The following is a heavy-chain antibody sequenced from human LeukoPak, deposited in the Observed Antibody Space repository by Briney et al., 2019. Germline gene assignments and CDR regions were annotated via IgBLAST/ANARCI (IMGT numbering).Heavy chain of an antibody. D-gene: IGHD3-10*01. V-gene: IGHV7-4-1*02. CDR2: INTNTGNP. CDR1: GYTFTSYA. CDR3: ARDLGSGGSGSYDAFDI. Sequence: ASVKVSCKASGYTFTSYAMNWVRQAPGQGLEWMGWINTNTGNPTYAQGFTGRFVFSLDTSVSTAYLQISSLKAEDTAVYYCARDLGSGGSGSYDAFDIWGQGTMVTVSS. J-gene: IGHJ3*02.